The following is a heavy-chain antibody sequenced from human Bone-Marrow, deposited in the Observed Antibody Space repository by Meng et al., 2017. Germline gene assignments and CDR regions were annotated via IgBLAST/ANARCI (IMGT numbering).Heavy chain of an antibody. Sequence: GPSGAKLKKPVAAVKVSGTAVGVTCTGPDYNLMGQSTGQGLQGMGWSDPNNGRTQYAQNFKGRVTMTSDTAISTVYMELNGLRSDDTAVYYCARDEDISAACKLFGDYWGQGTLVTVSS. V-gene: IGHV1-2*02. J-gene: IGHJ4*02. CDR2: SDPNNGRT. CDR3: ARDEDISAACKLFGDY. CDR1: GVTCTGPD. D-gene: IGHD6-13*01.